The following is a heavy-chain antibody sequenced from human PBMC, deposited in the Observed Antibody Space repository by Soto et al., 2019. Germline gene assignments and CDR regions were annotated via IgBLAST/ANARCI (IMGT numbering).Heavy chain of an antibody. CDR2: IYYSGST. V-gene: IGHV4-30-4*01. Sequence: QVQLQESGPGLVKPSQTLSLTCTVSGGSISSGDYYWSWIRQPPGKGLEWIGYIYYSGSTYYNPSLKSRVTIAVDTSKNHFSLKLSSVTAADTAVYYCARGIAAALVMTYYYYGMDVWGQGTTVTVSS. D-gene: IGHD6-13*01. CDR1: GGSISSGDYY. J-gene: IGHJ6*02. CDR3: ARGIAAALVMTYYYYGMDV.